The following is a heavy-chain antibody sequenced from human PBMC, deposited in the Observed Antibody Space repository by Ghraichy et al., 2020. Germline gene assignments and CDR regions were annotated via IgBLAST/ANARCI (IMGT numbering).Heavy chain of an antibody. J-gene: IGHJ5*02. CDR2: INTGGST. D-gene: IGHD3-10*01. Sequence: GESLNISCAASGFTVSGNYMGWLRQAPGKGLEWVSAINTGGSTYYAESVKGRFIISRDNSKNTLYLQMNSLRDEDTAVYYCARGFSSGGSTWGQGTLVTVSS. CDR1: GFTVSGNY. V-gene: IGHV3-53*01. CDR3: ARGFSSGGST.